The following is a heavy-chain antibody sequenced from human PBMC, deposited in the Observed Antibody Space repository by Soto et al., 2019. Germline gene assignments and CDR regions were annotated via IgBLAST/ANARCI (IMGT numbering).Heavy chain of an antibody. CDR3: AKDQRPPHYYDSSGDWYFDL. Sequence: PGGSLRLSCAASGFTFSSYSMHWVRQAPGKGLEWVAVISYDGSNKYYADSVKGRFTISRDNSKNTLYLQMNSLRAEDTAVYYCAKDQRPPHYYDSSGDWYFDLWGRGTLVTVSS. CDR2: ISYDGSNK. V-gene: IGHV3-30*18. J-gene: IGHJ2*01. CDR1: GFTFSSYS. D-gene: IGHD3-22*01.